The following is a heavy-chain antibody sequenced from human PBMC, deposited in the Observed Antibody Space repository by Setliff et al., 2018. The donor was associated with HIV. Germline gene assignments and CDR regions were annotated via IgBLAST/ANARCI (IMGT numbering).Heavy chain of an antibody. CDR1: GYIFIGYY. Sequence: ASVKASCKASGYIFIGYYLHWVRQAPGQGLEWMGWINPNSGDTNYAQKFQGRVTMTRDTSISTAYMELSRLRSDDTAVYYCARDPTGHYFDFWGQGTLVTVS. CDR3: ARDPTGHYFDF. J-gene: IGHJ4*02. D-gene: IGHD1-1*01. V-gene: IGHV1-2*02. CDR2: INPNSGDT.